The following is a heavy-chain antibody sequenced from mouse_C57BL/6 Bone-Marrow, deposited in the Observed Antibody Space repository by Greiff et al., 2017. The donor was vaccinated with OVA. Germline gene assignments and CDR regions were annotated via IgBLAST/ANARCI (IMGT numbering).Heavy chain of an antibody. D-gene: IGHD1-1*01. CDR2: IHPNSGST. V-gene: IGHV1-64*01. CDR3: ARQYYGSRILFAY. Sequence: QVQLQQPGAELVKPGASVKLSCKASGYTFTSYWMHWVKQRPGQGLEWIGMIHPNSGSTNYNEKFKSKATLTVDKSSSTAYMQLSSLTSEDSAVYYGARQYYGSRILFAYWGQGTLVTVSA. J-gene: IGHJ3*01. CDR1: GYTFTSYW.